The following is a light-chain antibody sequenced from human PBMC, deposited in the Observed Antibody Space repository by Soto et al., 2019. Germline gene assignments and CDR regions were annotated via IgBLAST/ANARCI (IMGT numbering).Light chain of an antibody. CDR3: QQYNSYPYT. J-gene: IGKJ2*01. CDR2: KAS. Sequence: DIQMTQSPSTLSASVGDRVTITCRASQSISSWLAWYQQKPGKAPKLLIYKASSLESGVPSRFSGSGSGTEFTLTISSLQPDDFAAYYCQQYNSYPYTFGQGTRLEIK. CDR1: QSISSW. V-gene: IGKV1-5*03.